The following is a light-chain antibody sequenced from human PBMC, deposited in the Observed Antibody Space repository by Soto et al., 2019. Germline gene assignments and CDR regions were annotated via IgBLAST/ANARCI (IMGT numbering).Light chain of an antibody. Sequence: QSALTQPASVSGSPGQSITISCTGTSSDGGGYNYVSWYQQLPGKAPKLIIYDVSNRPSGVSNRFSASKSANAASLTISGLQAEDEADYYCSSYTSSTTLYVFGTGTKVTVL. CDR3: SSYTSSTTLYV. CDR1: SSDGGGYNY. CDR2: DVS. V-gene: IGLV2-14*03. J-gene: IGLJ1*01.